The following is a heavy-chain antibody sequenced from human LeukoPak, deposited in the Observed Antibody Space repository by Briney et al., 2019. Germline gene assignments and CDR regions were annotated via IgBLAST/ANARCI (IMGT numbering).Heavy chain of an antibody. CDR1: EFTFSGSA. V-gene: IGHV3-73*01. CDR2: IRSKANSYAT. Sequence: GGSLRLSCAASEFTFSGSAMHWVRQASGKGLEWVGRIRSKANSYATAYAASVKGRFTISRDDSKNTAYLQMNSLKTEDTAVYYCTTRVPAAFDIWGQGTMVTVSS. J-gene: IGHJ3*02. CDR3: TTRVPAAFDI. D-gene: IGHD3-10*01.